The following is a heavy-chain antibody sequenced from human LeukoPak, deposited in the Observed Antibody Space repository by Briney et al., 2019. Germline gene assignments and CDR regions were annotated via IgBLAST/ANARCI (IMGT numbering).Heavy chain of an antibody. CDR1: GFTFSSYS. D-gene: IGHD3-3*01. CDR3: AGEFSNSPASMDV. CDR2: ISSSSSYI. J-gene: IGHJ6*02. Sequence: PGGSLRLSCAASGFTFSSYSMNWVRQAPGKGLEWVSSISSSSSYIYYADSVKGRFTISRDNAKNSLYLQMNSLRAEDTAVYYCAGEFSNSPASMDVWGQGTTVTVSS. V-gene: IGHV3-21*01.